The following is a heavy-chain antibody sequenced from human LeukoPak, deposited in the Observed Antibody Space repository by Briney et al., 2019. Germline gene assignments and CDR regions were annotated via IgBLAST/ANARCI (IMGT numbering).Heavy chain of an antibody. CDR1: GGSFSGYY. Sequence: PSETLSLTCAVYGGSFSGYYWSWIRQPPGKGLEWIGEINHSGSTNYNPSLKGRVTISVDTSKNQFSLKLSSVTAADTAVYYCARRRDGYNYRRPTGWDYWGQGTLVTVSS. CDR3: ARRRDGYNYRRPTGWDY. CDR2: INHSGST. D-gene: IGHD5-24*01. V-gene: IGHV4-34*01. J-gene: IGHJ4*02.